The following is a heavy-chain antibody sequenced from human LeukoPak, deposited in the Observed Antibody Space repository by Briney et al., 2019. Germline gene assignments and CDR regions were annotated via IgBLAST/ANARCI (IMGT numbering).Heavy chain of an antibody. Sequence: GGSLRLSCAASGFTFSTYGMHWFGQAPAKGLGWGEVTSFDGSNQYYADSVKGRFTISRDNFKSTLFLQMNSLRAEDTAVYYCAKGIRDFSWLPSFDWWGQGILVTVSS. CDR2: TSFDGSNQ. CDR1: GFTFSTYG. J-gene: IGHJ4*02. V-gene: IGHV3-30*18. CDR3: AKGIRDFSWLPSFDW. D-gene: IGHD3-9*01.